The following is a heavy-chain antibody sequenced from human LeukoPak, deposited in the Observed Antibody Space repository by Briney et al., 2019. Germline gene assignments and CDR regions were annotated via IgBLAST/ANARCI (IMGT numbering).Heavy chain of an antibody. CDR1: GYTFTGYY. Sequence: GASVKVSCKASGYTFTGYYMHWVRQAPGQGLEWMGRINPNSGGTNYAQKFQGRSTMTRDTATSTAYRELSRLRSNDPGMYHCEREIVGATAFGYWGKGTMVTVAS. V-gene: IGHV1-2*05. D-gene: IGHD1-26*01. J-gene: IGHJ4*02. CDR3: EREIVGATAFGY. CDR2: INPNSGGT.